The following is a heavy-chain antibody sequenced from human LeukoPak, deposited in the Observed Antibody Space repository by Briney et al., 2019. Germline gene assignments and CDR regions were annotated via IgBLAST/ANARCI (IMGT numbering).Heavy chain of an antibody. CDR3: ARYCSSTSCSNAFDI. J-gene: IGHJ3*02. D-gene: IGHD2-2*01. Sequence: PSETLSLTCTVSGGSISSYYWSWIRQPAGKGLEWIGRIHPSGSTNYNPSLKSRVTISVDTSKNQFSLKLSSVTAADTAVYYCARYCSSTSCSNAFDIWGQGTMVTVSS. CDR2: IHPSGST. V-gene: IGHV4-4*07. CDR1: GGSISSYY.